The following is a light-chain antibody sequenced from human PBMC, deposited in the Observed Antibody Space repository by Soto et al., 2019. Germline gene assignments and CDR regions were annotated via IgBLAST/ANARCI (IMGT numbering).Light chain of an antibody. J-gene: IGLJ2*01. CDR3: SSYTSNYTLEV. V-gene: IGLV2-14*01. CDR1: SSDVGGYDF. Sequence: QSALTQPASVSGSPGQSITISCTGTSSDVGGYDFVSWYQHHPGQPPKLLIYEVSDRPSGVSNRFSGSKSGNTASLTISGLQAEDEADYYCSSYTSNYTLEVFGGGTKVTV. CDR2: EVS.